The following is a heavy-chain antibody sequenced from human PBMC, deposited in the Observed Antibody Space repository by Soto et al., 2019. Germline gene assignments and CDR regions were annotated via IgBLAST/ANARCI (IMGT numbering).Heavy chain of an antibody. CDR2: ISGSGGST. CDR3: ANQSITPQPHDY. V-gene: IGHV3-23*01. Sequence: WGSLRLSCAGSEFTFSRYAMSWIRQAPGKGLEWVSAISGSGGSTYYADSVQGRFTISRDNSKNTLYLQMNSLRAEDTAVHFCANQSITPQPHDYCGQGTPVTVSS. CDR1: EFTFSRYA. J-gene: IGHJ4*02. D-gene: IGHD6-6*01.